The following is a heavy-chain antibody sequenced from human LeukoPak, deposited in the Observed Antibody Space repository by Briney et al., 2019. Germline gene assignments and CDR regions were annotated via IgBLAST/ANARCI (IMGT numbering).Heavy chain of an antibody. CDR3: AREFGSSRYFDY. CDR2: INSDGSFT. D-gene: IGHD2-15*01. J-gene: IGHJ4*02. Sequence: GGSLRLSCEASGFTFSSYWMHWVRQAPGKGLVWVSRINSDGSFTNYADSVKGRFTISRDNAKNTLYLQMNSLRAEDTAVYYCAREFGSSRYFDYWGQGTLVTVSS. V-gene: IGHV3-74*01. CDR1: GFTFSSYW.